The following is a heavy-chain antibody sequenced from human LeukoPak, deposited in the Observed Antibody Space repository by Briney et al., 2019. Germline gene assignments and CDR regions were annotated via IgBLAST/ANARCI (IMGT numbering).Heavy chain of an antibody. Sequence: GGSLGLSCAASGFTFSSYGMHWVRQAPGKGLEWVAVIWYDGSNKYYADSVKGRFTISRDNSENTLYLQMNSLRAEDTAVYYCARDCGITMVRGADYWGQGTLVTVSS. D-gene: IGHD3-10*01. CDR3: ARDCGITMVRGADY. V-gene: IGHV3-33*01. J-gene: IGHJ4*02. CDR2: IWYDGSNK. CDR1: GFTFSSYG.